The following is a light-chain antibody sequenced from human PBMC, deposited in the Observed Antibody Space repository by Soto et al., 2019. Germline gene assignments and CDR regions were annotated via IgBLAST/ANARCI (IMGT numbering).Light chain of an antibody. CDR1: QSVSSY. Sequence: EIVLTQSPATLSLSPGERATLSCRASQSVSSYLAWYQQKPGQPPRLLIYATSTRATGIPARFSGSGSGTDFTLTISSLQPEDVASYYCQNYNSAQITFGQGTRLEIK. CDR3: QNYNSAQIT. J-gene: IGKJ5*01. V-gene: IGKV3-11*01. CDR2: ATS.